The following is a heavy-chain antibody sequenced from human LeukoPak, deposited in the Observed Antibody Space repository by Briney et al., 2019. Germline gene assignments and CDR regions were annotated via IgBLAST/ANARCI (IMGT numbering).Heavy chain of an antibody. CDR2: ISAYNGNT. Sequence: ASVKVSFKASGYTFTSYGISWVRQAPGQGLEWMGWISAYNGNTNYAQKLQGRVTMTTDTSTSTAYMELRSLRSDDTAVYYCAREVFDYYDSSGYQYYFDYWGQGTLVTVSS. J-gene: IGHJ4*02. V-gene: IGHV1-18*01. CDR3: AREVFDYYDSSGYQYYFDY. CDR1: GYTFTSYG. D-gene: IGHD3-22*01.